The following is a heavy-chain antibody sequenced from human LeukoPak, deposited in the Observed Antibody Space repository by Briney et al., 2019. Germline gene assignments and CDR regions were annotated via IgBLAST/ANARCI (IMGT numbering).Heavy chain of an antibody. CDR3: AKDRDGSYYLDY. CDR1: GFTFSSYG. D-gene: IGHD1-26*01. J-gene: IGHJ4*02. Sequence: GGSLRLSCAASGFTFSSYGMHWVRQAPGKGLEWVAVISYDGSNKYYADSVKGRFTISRDNSKNTLYLQMNSLRAEDTAVYYCAKDRDGSYYLDYWGQGTLVTVPS. V-gene: IGHV3-30*18. CDR2: ISYDGSNK.